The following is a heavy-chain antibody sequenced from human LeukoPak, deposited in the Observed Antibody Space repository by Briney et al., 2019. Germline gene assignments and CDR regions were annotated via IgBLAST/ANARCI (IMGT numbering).Heavy chain of an antibody. CDR1: GGSISSYY. D-gene: IGHD6-19*01. J-gene: IGHJ4*02. CDR3: AGAGTARSNFDY. Sequence: SETLSLTCTVSGGSISSYYWSWIRQPPGKGLEWIGYIYYSGSTNYNPSLKSRVTISVDTSKNQFSLKLSSVTAADTAVYYCAGAGTARSNFDYRGQGTLVTVSS. V-gene: IGHV4-59*01. CDR2: IYYSGST.